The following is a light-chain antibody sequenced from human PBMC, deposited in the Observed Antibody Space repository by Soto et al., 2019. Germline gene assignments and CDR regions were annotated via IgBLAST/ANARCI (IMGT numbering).Light chain of an antibody. CDR1: SSNIGSNY. J-gene: IGLJ1*01. CDR3: AAWDDSARV. V-gene: IGLV1-47*01. Sequence: QSVLTQPPSASGTPGQRVTISCSGSSSNIGSNYVYWYQQLPGTAPKLLIYRNNQRPSGVPDRFSGSKSGTSASLAISGLRSEDEADYYFAAWDDSARVFGTGTKLTVL. CDR2: RNN.